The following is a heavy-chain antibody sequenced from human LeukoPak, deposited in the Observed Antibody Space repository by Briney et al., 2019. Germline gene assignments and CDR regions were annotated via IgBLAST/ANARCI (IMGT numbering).Heavy chain of an antibody. Sequence: SETLSLTCTVSGGSISSYYWSWIRQPPGKGLEWIGYIYYSGSTNYNPSLKSRVTISVDTSKNQFSLKLSSVTAADTAVYYCARDKKGGYKGDAFDTWGQGTMVTVSS. D-gene: IGHD5-24*01. V-gene: IGHV4-59*01. CDR1: GGSISSYY. CDR3: ARDKKGGYKGDAFDT. J-gene: IGHJ3*02. CDR2: IYYSGST.